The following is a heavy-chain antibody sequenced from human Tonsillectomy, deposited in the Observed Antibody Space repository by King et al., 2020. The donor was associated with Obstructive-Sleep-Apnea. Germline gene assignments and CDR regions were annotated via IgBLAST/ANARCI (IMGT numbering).Heavy chain of an antibody. CDR2: IHYSGST. D-gene: IGHD3-10*01. V-gene: IGHV4-4*02. J-gene: IGHJ5*02. CDR1: GASISSSTKW. CDR3: ARDDGVRGVTDWFDP. Sequence: QLQESGPGLVKPSGTLSLTCTVSGASISSSTKWWNWIRQPPGKGLEWIGEIHYSGSTNYSLSLKSRVTISLDKSKNQFSLTLTSVSAADTAVYFCARDDGVRGVTDWFDPWGQGTLVTVSS.